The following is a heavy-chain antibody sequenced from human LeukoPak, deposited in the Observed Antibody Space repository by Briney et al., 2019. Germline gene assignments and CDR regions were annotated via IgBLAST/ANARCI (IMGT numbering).Heavy chain of an antibody. V-gene: IGHV4-34*01. CDR3: AREDSSSWYWFGRWFDP. J-gene: IGHJ5*02. CDR1: GGSFSGYY. D-gene: IGHD6-13*01. Sequence: NPSETLSLTCAVYGGSFSGYYWSWIRQPPGKGLEWIGEINHSGSTNYNPSLKSRVTISVDTSKNQFSLKLSSVTAADTAVYYCAREDSSSWYWFGRWFDPWGQGTLVTVSS. CDR2: INHSGST.